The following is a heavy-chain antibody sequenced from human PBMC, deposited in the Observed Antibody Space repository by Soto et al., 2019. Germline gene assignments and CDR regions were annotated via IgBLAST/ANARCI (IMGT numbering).Heavy chain of an antibody. D-gene: IGHD3-9*01. CDR2: IIPIFGTA. V-gene: IGHV1-69*13. CDR1: GGTFSSYA. J-gene: IGHJ5*02. Sequence: ASVKVSCKASGGTFSSYAISWVRQAPGQGLEWMGGIIPIFGTANYAQKFKGRVTITADESTSTAYMELSSLRSEDTAVYYCARNPGDYDILTGYYNGPWFDPWGQGTLVTVSS. CDR3: ARNPGDYDILTGYYNGPWFDP.